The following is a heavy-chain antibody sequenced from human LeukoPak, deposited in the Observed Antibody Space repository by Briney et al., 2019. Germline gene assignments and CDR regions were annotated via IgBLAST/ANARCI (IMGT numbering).Heavy chain of an antibody. V-gene: IGHV3-7*05. CDR1: GFTFSTSW. CDR2: VNQDGSEK. Sequence: GGTLRLSRSASGFTFSTSWMSWVRQAPGKGLEGVANVNQDGSEKYYEDSVKGRFTISRDNAKNSLYLQMNSLRAEDTALYYCARLPYIYGYIEAFFFDYWGQGTLVTVSS. CDR3: ARLPYIYGYIEAFFFDY. D-gene: IGHD5-18*01. J-gene: IGHJ4*02.